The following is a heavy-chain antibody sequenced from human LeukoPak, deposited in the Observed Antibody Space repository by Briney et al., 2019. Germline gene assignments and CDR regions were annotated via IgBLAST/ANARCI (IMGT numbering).Heavy chain of an antibody. CDR2: IFPDDSDS. CDR3: ARQYYDSSAYASFAFDI. Sequence: GESLKISCQGSGYTFSIYWIAWVRQMPGKGLEWMGIIFPDDSDSRYSPSFQGQVTISADKSISTAYLQWSSLKASDTAMYYCARQYYDSSAYASFAFDIWGQGTMVTVSP. J-gene: IGHJ3*02. CDR1: GYTFSIYW. D-gene: IGHD3-22*01. V-gene: IGHV5-51*01.